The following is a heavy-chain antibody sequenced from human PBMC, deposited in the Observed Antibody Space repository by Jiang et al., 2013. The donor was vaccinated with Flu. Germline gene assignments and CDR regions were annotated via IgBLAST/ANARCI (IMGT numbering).Heavy chain of an antibody. CDR2: IYPHDSDT. J-gene: IGHJ5*02. CDR3: VRGGSLTGAIFENWFDP. Sequence: GAEVKKPGESLKISCKGSGYTFTSVWMGWVRQMPGKGLEWMAIIYPHDSDTKYSPTFRGRVTLSVDNSISTAYLQWSSLEASDTAIYYCVRGGSLTGAIFENWFDPWGQGTLVSVSS. V-gene: IGHV5-51*03. CDR1: GYTFTSVW. D-gene: IGHD3-3*01.